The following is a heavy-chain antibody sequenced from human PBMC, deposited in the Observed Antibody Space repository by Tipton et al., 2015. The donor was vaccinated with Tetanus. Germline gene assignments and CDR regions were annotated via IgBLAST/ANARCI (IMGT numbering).Heavy chain of an antibody. CDR1: GFTFSSYS. J-gene: IGHJ4*02. D-gene: IGHD6-19*01. Sequence: SLRLSCAASGFTFSSYSMNWVRQAPGKGLEWVSYVSAASTYKYSAESLRGRFTISRDNAKNSLYLQMNSLRVDDTAVDYCARESLHSSAWYGGSLDSWGPGTLVTVSS. V-gene: IGHV3-21*04. CDR2: VSAASTYK. CDR3: ARESLHSSAWYGGSLDS.